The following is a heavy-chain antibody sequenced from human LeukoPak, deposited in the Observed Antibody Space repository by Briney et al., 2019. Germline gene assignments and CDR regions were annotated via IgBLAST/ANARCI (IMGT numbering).Heavy chain of an antibody. D-gene: IGHD5/OR15-5a*01. V-gene: IGHV4-30-2*01. Sequence: SETLSLTCAVSGGSISSGAYSWSWIRQPPGKGLEWIGYIYQSGTTYYNPSLKSRVTISADRSKNQFSLNLSSVTAADTAVYYCDRDLRGELDYWGQGTLVTVSS. CDR1: GGSISSGAYS. J-gene: IGHJ4*02. CDR3: DRDLRGELDY. CDR2: IYQSGTT.